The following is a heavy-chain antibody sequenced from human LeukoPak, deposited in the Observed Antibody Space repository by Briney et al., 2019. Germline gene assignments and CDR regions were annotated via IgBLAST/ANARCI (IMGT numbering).Heavy chain of an antibody. CDR1: GFTFSSYT. Sequence: GGSLRLSCAASGFTFSSYTMSWVRQAPGKGLEWVSAISGSGGSTYYADSVKGRFTISRDNSKNTLYLQMNSLRAEDTAVYYCAKAPYYDSSGYSPFDYWGQGTLVTVSS. CDR2: ISGSGGST. J-gene: IGHJ4*02. V-gene: IGHV3-23*01. CDR3: AKAPYYDSSGYSPFDY. D-gene: IGHD3-22*01.